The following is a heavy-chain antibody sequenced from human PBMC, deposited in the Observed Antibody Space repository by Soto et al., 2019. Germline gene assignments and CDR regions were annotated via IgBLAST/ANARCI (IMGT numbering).Heavy chain of an antibody. Sequence: ASVKVSCKASGYTFTSYYMHWVRQAPGQGLEWMGIINPSGGSTSYAQKFQGRVTMTRDTSTSTVYMELSSLRSEDTAVYYCAREGYCSGGSCYSLVFMDVWGKGTTVTVSS. D-gene: IGHD2-15*01. CDR2: INPSGGST. V-gene: IGHV1-46*03. CDR3: AREGYCSGGSCYSLVFMDV. J-gene: IGHJ6*03. CDR1: GYTFTSYY.